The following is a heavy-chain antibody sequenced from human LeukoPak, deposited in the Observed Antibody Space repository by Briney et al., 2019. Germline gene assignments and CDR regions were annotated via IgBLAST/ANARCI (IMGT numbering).Heavy chain of an antibody. CDR2: ISSRSRTI. CDR3: ARASMVMSDY. J-gene: IGHJ4*02. Sequence: GGSLRLSCAASGITFSSYSMNWVCQAPGKGLEWVSYISSRSRTIYYADSVKGRFTISRDDAKNSLYLQMNSLRDEDTAVYYCARASMVMSDYWGQGTLVTVSS. V-gene: IGHV3-48*02. CDR1: GITFSSYS. D-gene: IGHD5-18*01.